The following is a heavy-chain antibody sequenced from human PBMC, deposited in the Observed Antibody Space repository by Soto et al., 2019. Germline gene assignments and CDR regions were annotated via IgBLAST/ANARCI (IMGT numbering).Heavy chain of an antibody. V-gene: IGHV4-34*01. CDR3: ARFRVFYGTSFFDY. J-gene: IGHJ4*02. D-gene: IGHD2-2*01. CDR1: GESFIGYY. CDR2: INHSGSS. Sequence: SETLSLTCAVSGESFIGYYWTWIRQPPGKGLEWIGEINHSGSSKYSPSLKSRVTISVVTSKNQFSLKLSSVTAADTAVYYCARFRVFYGTSFFDYWDQGTLFTASS.